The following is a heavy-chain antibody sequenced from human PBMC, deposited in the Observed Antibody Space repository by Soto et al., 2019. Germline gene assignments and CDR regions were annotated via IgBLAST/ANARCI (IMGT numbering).Heavy chain of an antibody. CDR2: IYWNDDK. CDR1: GFSLSTSGLG. J-gene: IGHJ5*02. V-gene: IGHV2-5*01. D-gene: IGHD1-7*01. Sequence: SGPTLVNPTQTLTLTCTFSGFSLSTSGLGVGGIRQPPGKSLEWLALIYWNDDKRYSPSLKSRLTITKDTSKNQVVLTMTNMDPVDTARYCCAHVKLELWTPPNWFDPWGEGTLVTVSS. CDR3: AHVKLELWTPPNWFDP.